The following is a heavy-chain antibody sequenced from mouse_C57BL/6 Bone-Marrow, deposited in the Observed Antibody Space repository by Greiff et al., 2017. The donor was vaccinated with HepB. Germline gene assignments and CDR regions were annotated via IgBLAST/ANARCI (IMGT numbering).Heavy chain of an antibody. V-gene: IGHV1-64*01. Sequence: QVQLQQPGAELVKPGASVKLSCKASGYTFTSYWMHWVKQRPGQGLEWIGMIHPNSGSTNYNEKFKSKDTLTVDKSSSTAYMQLSSLTSEDSAVYYCARGDYGSSYDAMDYWGQGTSVTVSS. CDR2: IHPNSGST. D-gene: IGHD1-1*01. J-gene: IGHJ4*01. CDR3: ARGDYGSSYDAMDY. CDR1: GYTFTSYW.